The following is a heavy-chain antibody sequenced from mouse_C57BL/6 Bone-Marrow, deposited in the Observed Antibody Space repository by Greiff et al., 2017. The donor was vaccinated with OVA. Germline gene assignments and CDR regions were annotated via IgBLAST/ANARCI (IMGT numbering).Heavy chain of an antibody. D-gene: IGHD2-4*01. Sequence: EVQLVESGGDLVKPGGSLKLSCAASGFTFSSYGMSWVRQTPDKRLEWVATISSGGSYTYYPDSVKGRFTISRDNAKNTLYLQMSSLKSEDTAMYYCARRGDYDGFAYWGQGTLVTVSA. CDR3: ARRGDYDGFAY. J-gene: IGHJ3*01. CDR2: ISSGGSYT. CDR1: GFTFSSYG. V-gene: IGHV5-6*01.